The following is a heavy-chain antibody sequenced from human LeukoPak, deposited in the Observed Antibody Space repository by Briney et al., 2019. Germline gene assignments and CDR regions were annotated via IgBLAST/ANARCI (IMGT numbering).Heavy chain of an antibody. J-gene: IGHJ1*01. Sequence: SQTLSLTCAISGDSFSSNSVTWNWITQSPSRGLEWMGRTYYRSKWYKYYAVSVKGRITINPDTSKNQFSLQLNSVTPEDTAVYYCARGPSYFQHWGQGTLVTVSS. CDR3: ARGPSYFQH. V-gene: IGHV6-1*01. CDR1: GDSFSSNSVT. CDR2: TYYRSKWYK.